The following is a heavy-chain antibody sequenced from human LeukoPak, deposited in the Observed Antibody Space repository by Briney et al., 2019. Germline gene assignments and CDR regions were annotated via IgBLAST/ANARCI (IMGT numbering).Heavy chain of an antibody. CDR1: GFTVSSKY. J-gene: IGHJ5*02. D-gene: IGHD3-10*01. Sequence: GGSLRLSCAASGFTVSSKYMSWVRQAPGKGLEWVSVIYSGGSTYYADSVKGRFTISRDNAKNSLYLQMNSLRAEDTAVYYCAPYYYGSGSYWGFDPWGQGTLVTVSS. CDR3: APYYYGSGSYWGFDP. CDR2: IYSGGST. V-gene: IGHV3-53*01.